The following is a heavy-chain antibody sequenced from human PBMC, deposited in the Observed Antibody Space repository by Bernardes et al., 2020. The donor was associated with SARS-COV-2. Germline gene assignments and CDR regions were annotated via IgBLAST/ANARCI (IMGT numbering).Heavy chain of an antibody. Sequence: SETLSLTCTVFGGFISTCYCSWSRQPPGKGLEWNEHIYYSGSTTYNPSLQGRVTFSIDTSKNQFSLKLTSVTAADTAVYYCARSGSLRVMFDYWGQGTLVTVSS. J-gene: IGHJ4*02. CDR2: IYYSGST. V-gene: IGHV4-59*08. CDR3: ARSGSLRVMFDY. CDR1: GGFISTCY. D-gene: IGHD3-10*01.